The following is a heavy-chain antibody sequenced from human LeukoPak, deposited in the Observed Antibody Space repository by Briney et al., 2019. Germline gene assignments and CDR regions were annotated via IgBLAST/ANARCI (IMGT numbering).Heavy chain of an antibody. Sequence: GGSLRLSCAASGFTFSSYWMHWVRQAPGKGLEWVANIKQDGSEKYYVDSVKGRLSISRDNARNSLHLQMNSLRAEDTAIYYCAKVPRQHDNWFDPWGQGTLVTVSS. V-gene: IGHV3-7*01. D-gene: IGHD3-9*01. CDR2: IKQDGSEK. CDR1: GFTFSSYW. J-gene: IGHJ5*02. CDR3: AKVPRQHDNWFDP.